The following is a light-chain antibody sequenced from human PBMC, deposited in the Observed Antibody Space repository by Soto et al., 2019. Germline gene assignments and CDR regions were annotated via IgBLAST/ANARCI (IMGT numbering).Light chain of an antibody. Sequence: DIQMTQSPSTLSPSVGDSVTITCRASQNIVNWLAWYRQKPGKAPKILIYGASTLESGVQSRFSGSDSGTDFTLTITYLQPDDFATYCYVQYKSFSPTFGQGTRLEI. V-gene: IGKV1-5*01. CDR2: GAS. CDR3: VQYKSFSPT. J-gene: IGKJ5*01. CDR1: QNIVNW.